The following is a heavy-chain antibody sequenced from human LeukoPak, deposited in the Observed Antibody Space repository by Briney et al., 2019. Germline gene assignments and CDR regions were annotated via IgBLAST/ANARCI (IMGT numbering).Heavy chain of an antibody. V-gene: IGHV4-34*01. CDR1: GGSFSGYY. CDR3: ARGRLGYCSGGSCYGLDY. D-gene: IGHD2-15*01. J-gene: IGHJ4*02. CDR2: INHSGST. Sequence: PSETLSLTCAVYGGSFSGYYWSWIRQPPGKGLEWIGEINHSGSTNYNPSLKSRVTISVDTSKNQFSLKRSSVTAADTAVYYCARGRLGYCSGGSCYGLDYWGQGTLVTVSS.